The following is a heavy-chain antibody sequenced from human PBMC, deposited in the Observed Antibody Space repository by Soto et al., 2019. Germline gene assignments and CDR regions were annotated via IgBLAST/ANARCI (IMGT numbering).Heavy chain of an antibody. CDR1: GYTFTSYG. CDR2: ISAYNGNT. J-gene: IGHJ6*02. V-gene: IGHV1-18*01. D-gene: IGHD1-1*01. CDR3: ARDLDTGGSYYYYYYGMDV. Sequence: GASVKVSCKASGYTFTSYGISWVRQAPGQRLEGMGWISAYNGNTNYAQKLQGRVTMTTDTSTSTAYMELRSLRSDDTAVYYCARDLDTGGSYYYYYYGMDVWGQGTTVTVSS.